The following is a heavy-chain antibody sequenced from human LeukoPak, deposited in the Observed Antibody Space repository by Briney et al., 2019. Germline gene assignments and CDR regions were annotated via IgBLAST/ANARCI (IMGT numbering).Heavy chain of an antibody. D-gene: IGHD6-13*01. Sequence: GGSLRLSCAASGFTFSSYAMSWVRQAPGKGLEWASAISGSGGSTYYADSVKGRFTISRDNSKHTLYLQMNSLRAEDTAVYYCAKDGWQQLIMGRFDYWGQGTLVTVSS. CDR3: AKDGWQQLIMGRFDY. CDR1: GFTFSSYA. V-gene: IGHV3-23*01. J-gene: IGHJ4*02. CDR2: ISGSGGST.